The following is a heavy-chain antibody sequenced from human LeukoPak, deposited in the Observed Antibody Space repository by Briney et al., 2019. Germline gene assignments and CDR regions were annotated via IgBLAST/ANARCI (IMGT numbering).Heavy chain of an antibody. D-gene: IGHD3-16*01. J-gene: IGHJ4*02. CDR3: AKEPGEGGSAFDY. CDR2: IQKDGGSK. V-gene: IGHV3-30*02. CDR1: GFTFSNYV. Sequence: PGGSLRLSCAASGFTFSNYVMNWVRQAPGKGLEWVTFIQKDGGSKFYADSVKGRFTISRDNSKKTVYLQMSRLTIEDTAVYYCAKEPGEGGSAFDYWGQGTLVTVYS.